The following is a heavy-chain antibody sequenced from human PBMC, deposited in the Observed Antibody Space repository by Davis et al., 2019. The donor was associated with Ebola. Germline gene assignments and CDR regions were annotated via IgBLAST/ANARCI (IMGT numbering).Heavy chain of an antibody. J-gene: IGHJ3*02. Sequence: PSETLSLTCAVYAGSFSGYYWSLIRQPPGKGLEWIGEINHSGSTNYNPSLKSRVTISVDTSKNQFSLKLSSVTAADTAVYYCARDVEAAGSAFDIWGQGTMVTVSS. CDR3: ARDVEAAGSAFDI. D-gene: IGHD6-13*01. CDR1: AGSFSGYY. V-gene: IGHV4-34*01. CDR2: INHSGST.